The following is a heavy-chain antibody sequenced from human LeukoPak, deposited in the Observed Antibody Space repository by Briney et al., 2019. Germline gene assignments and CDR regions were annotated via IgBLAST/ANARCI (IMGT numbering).Heavy chain of an antibody. CDR1: GGSISSYY. Sequence: SETPSLTCTVSGGSISSYYWSWIRQPPGKGLEWIGYIYYSGSTNYNPSLKSRVTISIDTSKNQFSLKLSSVTAADTAVYYCARDNWNYGSSMDVWGQGTTVTVSS. CDR3: ARDNWNYGSSMDV. D-gene: IGHD1-7*01. V-gene: IGHV4-59*01. CDR2: IYYSGST. J-gene: IGHJ6*02.